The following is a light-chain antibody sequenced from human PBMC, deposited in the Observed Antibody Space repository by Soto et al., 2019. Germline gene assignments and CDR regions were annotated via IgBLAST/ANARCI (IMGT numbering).Light chain of an antibody. CDR3: CSYAGSSTFYYV. CDR1: SSDVWSYNL. V-gene: IGLV2-23*02. J-gene: IGLJ1*01. CDR2: EVS. Sequence: QSVLTQPASVSGSPGQSITISCTGTSSDVWSYNLVSWYQQHPGKAPKLMIYEVSKRPSGVSNRFSGSKSGNTASLTISGLQAEDEADYYCCSYAGSSTFYYVFGTGTKVTV.